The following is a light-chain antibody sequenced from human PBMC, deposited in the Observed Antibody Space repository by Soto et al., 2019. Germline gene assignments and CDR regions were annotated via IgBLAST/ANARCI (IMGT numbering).Light chain of an antibody. Sequence: QSVLTQPPSASGTPGQRVTMSCSGSSSNIGSNIVNWYQQLPGTAPKLLIYTNNQRPSGVPDRSSCSKSGTSASLAISGLQSEDEADYYCAAWDDSLNGWVFGGGTKLTVL. V-gene: IGLV1-44*01. J-gene: IGLJ3*02. CDR3: AAWDDSLNGWV. CDR2: TNN. CDR1: SSNIGSNI.